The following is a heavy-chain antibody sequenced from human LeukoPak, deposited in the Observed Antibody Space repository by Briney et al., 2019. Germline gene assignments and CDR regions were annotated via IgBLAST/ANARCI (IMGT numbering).Heavy chain of an antibody. CDR1: GGSISSYY. CDR3: ARETSQKGAHYMDV. J-gene: IGHJ6*03. CDR2: IYYSGST. Sequence: PSETLSLTCTASGGSISSYYWSWIRQPPAKGLERIGYIYYSGSTNYNPSLKSRVTISVDTSKNQFSLKLSSVTAADTAVYYCARETSQKGAHYMDVWGKGTTVTISS. D-gene: IGHD3-16*01. V-gene: IGHV4-59*01.